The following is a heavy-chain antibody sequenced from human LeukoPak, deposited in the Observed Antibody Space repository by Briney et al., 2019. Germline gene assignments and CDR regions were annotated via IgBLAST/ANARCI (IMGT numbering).Heavy chain of an antibody. CDR2: ISSSGSDR. J-gene: IGHJ4*02. CDR1: GFTFSSYE. D-gene: IGHD4-17*01. V-gene: IGHV3-48*03. CDR3: ARLSGDYIGYFDY. Sequence: PGGSLRLSCAASGFTFSSYEMNWVRQAAGQGLERVAYISSSGSDRYYADSVKGRFTISRDNAKNSLYLQMNSLRAEDTAVYYCARLSGDYIGYFDYWGQGTLVTVSS.